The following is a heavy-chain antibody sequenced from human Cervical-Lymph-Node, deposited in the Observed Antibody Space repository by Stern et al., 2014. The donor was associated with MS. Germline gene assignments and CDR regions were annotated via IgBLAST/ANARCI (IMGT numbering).Heavy chain of an antibody. V-gene: IGHV3-30-3*01. D-gene: IGHD5/OR15-5a*01. J-gene: IGHJ4*02. CDR3: VRERSSRGFDY. CDR1: GFTFTSYA. CDR2: ISYDGNTK. Sequence: QVQLVESGGGVVQPGRSLRVSCATAGFTFTSYAMNWVRQAPGKGLEWVAVISYDGNTKYYADSVKGRFTISRDNPKNTLYLQMSSLRAEDTAVYYCVRERSSRGFDYWGQGSLVTVSS.